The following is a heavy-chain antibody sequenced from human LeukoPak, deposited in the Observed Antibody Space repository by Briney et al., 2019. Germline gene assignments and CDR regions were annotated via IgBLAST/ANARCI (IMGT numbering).Heavy chain of an antibody. CDR2: IQSDGSVQ. J-gene: IGHJ4*02. V-gene: IGHV3-7*01. CDR3: ARIPRGSGWSFLDF. CDR1: GFSFSSYW. Sequence: GGSLRLSCAASGFSFSSYWMSWVHQAPGKGLEWVANIQSDGSVQQYVDSVKGRLTISRDNAKNSLYLQMNSLRAEDTAVYYCARIPRGSGWSFLDFWGQGTLVTVTS. D-gene: IGHD6-19*01.